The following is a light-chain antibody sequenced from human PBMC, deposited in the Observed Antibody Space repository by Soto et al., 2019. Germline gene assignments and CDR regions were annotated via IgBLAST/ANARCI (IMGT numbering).Light chain of an antibody. CDR2: AAS. J-gene: IGKJ3*01. CDR3: QQYVRSRFT. Sequence: EIVLTQSPGTLSLSPGERATLSCWASQSVSSSSLAWYQQKSGQAPRLLIYAASSRAAGIPDRFSGSGSGTDFTLTISRLEPEDFAVYYCQQYVRSRFTFGPGTKVDIK. V-gene: IGKV3-20*01. CDR1: QSVSSSS.